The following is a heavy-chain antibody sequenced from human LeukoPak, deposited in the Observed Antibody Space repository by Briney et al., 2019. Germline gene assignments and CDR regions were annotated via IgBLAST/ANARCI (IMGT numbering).Heavy chain of an antibody. Sequence: PSETLSLTCTVSGYSISSGYYWGWIRQPPGKGREWIGSIYHTGSTYYNPSLRSRVTISVDTSKNQFSLKLSSVTAADTAVYYCARAPIQYHFDYWGQGTLVTVSS. J-gene: IGHJ4*02. D-gene: IGHD4-11*01. CDR1: GYSISSGYY. CDR2: IYHTGST. V-gene: IGHV4-38-2*02. CDR3: ARAPIQYHFDY.